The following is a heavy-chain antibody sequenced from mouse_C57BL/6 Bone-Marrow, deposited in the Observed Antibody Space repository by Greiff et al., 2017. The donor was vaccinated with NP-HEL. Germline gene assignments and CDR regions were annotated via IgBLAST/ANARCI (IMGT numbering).Heavy chain of an antibody. V-gene: IGHV1-64*01. CDR2: IHPNSGST. Sequence: VQLQQSGAELVKPGASVTLSCKASGYTFTSYWMHWVKQRPGHGLEWIGMIHPNSGSTNYNQKLKGKSTLTVDKSSSTAYMQLSSLTSEDSAVYYWARSFYDYDDYAMDYWGQGTSVTVSS. D-gene: IGHD2-4*01. CDR3: ARSFYDYDDYAMDY. CDR1: GYTFTSYW. J-gene: IGHJ4*01.